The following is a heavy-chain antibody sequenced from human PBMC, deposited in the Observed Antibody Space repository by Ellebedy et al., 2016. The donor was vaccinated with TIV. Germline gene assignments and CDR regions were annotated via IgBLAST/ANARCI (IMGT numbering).Heavy chain of an antibody. CDR3: VRDPYSYGP. D-gene: IGHD1-26*01. Sequence: GESLKISCAASGFTFSNYWMPWVRQAPGKGLVWVTRINSDGSATNHADSVKGRFTISRDNAKNTLYLQMNSLRDDDTAIYYCVRDPYSYGPWGQGTLVTVSS. CDR2: INSDGSAT. V-gene: IGHV3-74*01. CDR1: GFTFSNYW. J-gene: IGHJ5*02.